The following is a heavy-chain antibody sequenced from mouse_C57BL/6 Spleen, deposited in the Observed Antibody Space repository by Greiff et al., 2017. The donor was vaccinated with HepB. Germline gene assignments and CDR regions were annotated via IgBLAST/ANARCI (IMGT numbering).Heavy chain of an antibody. V-gene: IGHV1-69*01. CDR3: ARFHYGSSYAFAY. J-gene: IGHJ3*01. D-gene: IGHD1-1*01. Sequence: QVQLQQSGAELARPGASVKLSCKASGYTFTSYWMHWVKQRPGQGLEWIGEIDPSDSYTNYNQKFKGKSTLTVDKSSSTAYMQLSSLTSEDSAVYYCARFHYGSSYAFAYWGQGTLVTVSA. CDR2: IDPSDSYT. CDR1: GYTFTSYW.